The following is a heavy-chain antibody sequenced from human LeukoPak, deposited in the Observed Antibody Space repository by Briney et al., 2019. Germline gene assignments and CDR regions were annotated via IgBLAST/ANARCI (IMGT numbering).Heavy chain of an antibody. CDR1: GYTFTSYG. CDR2: MNLDNGNT. Sequence: ASVKVSCKASGYTFTSYGINWVRQATGQGLEWMGWMNLDNGNTGCAQKFQGRVTMTRNTSISTAYMELSSLRSEDTAVYYCARDLTDIVVAPAIWGQGTMVTVSS. J-gene: IGHJ3*02. CDR3: ARDLTDIVVAPAI. D-gene: IGHD2-2*01. V-gene: IGHV1-8*01.